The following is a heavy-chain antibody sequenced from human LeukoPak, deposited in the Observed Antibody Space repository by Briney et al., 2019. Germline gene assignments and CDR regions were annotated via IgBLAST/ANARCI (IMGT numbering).Heavy chain of an antibody. CDR2: IKKDGSEK. Sequence: GGSLRLSCVASGFTSSAFWMSWVRRPPGKGLEWVANIKKDGSEKEYVDSVKGRFSIFRDNAKNSVYLQMNSLSAEDTAIYYCAKRAASGLYYFDYWGQGTLVIVSS. V-gene: IGHV3-7*03. D-gene: IGHD6-25*01. J-gene: IGHJ4*02. CDR3: AKRAASGLYYFDY. CDR1: GFTSSAFW.